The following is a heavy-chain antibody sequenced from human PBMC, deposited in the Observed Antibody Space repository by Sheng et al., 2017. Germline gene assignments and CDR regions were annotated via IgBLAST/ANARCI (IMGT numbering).Heavy chain of an antibody. CDR1: GFTFSIYG. CDR2: IWHDGSNQ. CDR3: ARDKTMGGTLDY. Sequence: QVQLVESGGGVVQPGRSLRLSCAASGFTFSIYGMHWARQAPGKGLEWVAAIWHDGSNQYYAESVKGRFTISRDKSKNTVYLHMSNLRAEDTAIYYCARDKTMGGTLDYWGQGTLVSVST. V-gene: IGHV3-33*01. J-gene: IGHJ4*02. D-gene: IGHD1-26*01.